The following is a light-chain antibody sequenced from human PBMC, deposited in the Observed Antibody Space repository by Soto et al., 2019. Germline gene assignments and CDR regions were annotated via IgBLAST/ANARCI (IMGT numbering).Light chain of an antibody. V-gene: IGLV3-21*02. CDR1: NIGMKS. J-gene: IGLJ2*01. CDR3: QVWDGSSDNVV. Sequence: SYELTQPPSVSGAPGQTARITCGGNNIGMKSEHWYQQKPGQAPVLVVSDDPDRPSGIPEGFSGSKSGNTATLTIIRVGGGHAADYYCQVWDGSSDNVVFGGGTKLTVL. CDR2: DDP.